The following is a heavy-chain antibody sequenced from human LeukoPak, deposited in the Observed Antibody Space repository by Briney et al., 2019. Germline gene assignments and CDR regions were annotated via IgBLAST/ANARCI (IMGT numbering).Heavy chain of an antibody. V-gene: IGHV3-23*01. D-gene: IGHD3-10*01. CDR1: TFYFTDYA. CDR3: AKDIGSSV. CDR2: VSGNGDTK. J-gene: IGHJ4*02. Sequence: GGFLRLSCAVSTFYFTDYAMSWARQAPGKGLEWLSAVSGNGDTKDYVDSVKGRFTISRDNAKNSLYLQMNSLRAEDTALYYCAKDIGSSVWGQGTLVTVSS.